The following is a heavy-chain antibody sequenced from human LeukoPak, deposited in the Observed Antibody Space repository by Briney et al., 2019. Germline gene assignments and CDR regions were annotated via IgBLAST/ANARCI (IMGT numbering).Heavy chain of an antibody. CDR3: AKGDTTWELPHGY. CDR1: GFTFSNYA. J-gene: IGHJ4*02. D-gene: IGHD1-26*01. V-gene: IGHV3-30*04. CDR2: ILYDGSMK. Sequence: GRSLRLSCAATGFTFSNYAMHWVRQAPGKGLEWVGVILYDGSMKYYGESVQGRFTISRDSSGNTLYLQMNRLRDEDTAIYYCAKGDTTWELPHGYWGQGTLVTVSS.